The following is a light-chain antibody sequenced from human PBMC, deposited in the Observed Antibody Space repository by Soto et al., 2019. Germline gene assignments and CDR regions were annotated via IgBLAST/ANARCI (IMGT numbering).Light chain of an antibody. J-gene: IGKJ5*01. CDR3: MQSTQLPPT. Sequence: DIVMTQSPDSLAVSLGERATINCKSSQSVLYNSNNKNYLAWYQQKPGQPPKLLMFWASIRETGVPGRFSGSGSGTDFTLEISRVETDDVGIYYCMQSTQLPPTFGQGTRLEIK. CDR2: WAS. V-gene: IGKV4-1*01. CDR1: QSVLYNSNNKNY.